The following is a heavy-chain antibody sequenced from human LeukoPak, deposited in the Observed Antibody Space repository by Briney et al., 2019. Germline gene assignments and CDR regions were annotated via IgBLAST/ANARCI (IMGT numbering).Heavy chain of an antibody. CDR2: ITSSSSYI. J-gene: IGHJ4*02. Sequence: GGSLRLSCAASGFTFSRCSMKWVRQAPGKGLEWVSSITSSSSYIYYADSVKGRFTISRDNAKNSLYLQMNSLRAEDTAVYYCARERSITGTTGMAYWGQGTLVTVSS. CDR3: ARERSITGTTGMAY. V-gene: IGHV3-21*06. D-gene: IGHD1-7*01. CDR1: GFTFSRCS.